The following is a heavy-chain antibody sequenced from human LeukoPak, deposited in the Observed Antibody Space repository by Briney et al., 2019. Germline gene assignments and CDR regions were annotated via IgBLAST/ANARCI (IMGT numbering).Heavy chain of an antibody. Sequence: GESLKISCKGSGYTFTTYWIGWVRQIPGKGLEWMGIIYPGDSDTRYSPSFQGQVTISADKSISTAYLQWSSLKASDTAMYYCARSRLEQQLVYMDVWGKGTTVTISS. J-gene: IGHJ6*03. V-gene: IGHV5-51*01. D-gene: IGHD6-13*01. CDR3: ARSRLEQQLVYMDV. CDR1: GYTFTTYW. CDR2: IYPGDSDT.